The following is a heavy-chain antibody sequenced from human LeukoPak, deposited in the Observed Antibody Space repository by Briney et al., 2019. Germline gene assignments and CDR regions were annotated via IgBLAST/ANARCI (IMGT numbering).Heavy chain of an antibody. D-gene: IGHD5-18*01. CDR1: GLIFSTFW. Sequence: PGGSLRLSCEASGLIFSTFWMSWLRQAPGKGPEWLANIKQDGSEKKYLGSVEGRFTISRDNAKNSLFLQMDSLRAEDTAVYYCARVYSAVNSWFDRWGQGTPVTVSS. CDR2: IKQDGSEK. CDR3: ARVYSAVNSWFDR. J-gene: IGHJ5*02. V-gene: IGHV3-7*04.